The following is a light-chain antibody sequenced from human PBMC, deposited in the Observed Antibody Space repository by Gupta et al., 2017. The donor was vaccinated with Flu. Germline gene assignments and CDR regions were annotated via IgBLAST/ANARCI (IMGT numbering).Light chain of an antibody. CDR1: QSINSW. Sequence: DIQMTQSPSTLSASVGDRVTITCRASQSINSWLVWYQQKQGKAPKLLIYKASSLQSGVPSRFSGSGSGTEFIFTIISRQPDDFATYYCQQYESNSQFIFGQGTPLDIK. V-gene: IGKV1-5*03. J-gene: IGKJ5*01. CDR2: KAS. CDR3: QQYESNSQFI.